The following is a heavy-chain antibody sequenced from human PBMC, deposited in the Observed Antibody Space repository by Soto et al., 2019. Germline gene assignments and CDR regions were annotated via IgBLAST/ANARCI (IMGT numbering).Heavy chain of an antibody. Sequence: VKVSFKASGGTFSSYAISWVRQAPGQGLEWMGGIIPIFGTANYAQKFQGRVTITADESTSTAYMELSSLRSEDTAVYYCARVARIAAAKIKDAFDIWGQGTMVTVSS. V-gene: IGHV1-69*13. CDR1: GGTFSSYA. CDR3: ARVARIAAAKIKDAFDI. J-gene: IGHJ3*02. CDR2: IIPIFGTA. D-gene: IGHD6-13*01.